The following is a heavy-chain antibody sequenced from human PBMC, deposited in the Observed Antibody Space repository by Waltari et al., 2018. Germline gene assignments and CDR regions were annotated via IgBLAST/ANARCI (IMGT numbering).Heavy chain of an antibody. CDR3: ARVSSIAARYYYGMDV. CDR1: GYSISSGYY. J-gene: IGHJ6*02. V-gene: IGHV4-38-2*01. D-gene: IGHD6-6*01. CDR2: IYHSGST. Sequence: QVQLQESGPGLVKPSETLSLTCAVSGYSISSGYYWRWIRQPPGKGLEWIGSIYHSGSTYYNPSLKSRVTISVDTSKNQFSLKLSSVTAADTAVYYCARVSSIAARYYYGMDVWGQGTTVTVSS.